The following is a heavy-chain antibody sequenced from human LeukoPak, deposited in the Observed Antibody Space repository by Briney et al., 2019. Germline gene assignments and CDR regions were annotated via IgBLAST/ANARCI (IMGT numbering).Heavy chain of an antibody. V-gene: IGHV1-2*02. D-gene: IGHD5-18*01. CDR1: GYTFTGYY. J-gene: IGHJ4*02. CDR2: INPNSGGT. Sequence: GASVKDSCKASGYTFTGYYMHWVRQAPGQGLEWMGWINPNSGGTNYAQKFQGRVTMTRDTSISTAYMELSRLRSDDTAVYYCARVFGDEADTAMVTGYWGQGTLVTVSS. CDR3: ARVFGDEADTAMVTGY.